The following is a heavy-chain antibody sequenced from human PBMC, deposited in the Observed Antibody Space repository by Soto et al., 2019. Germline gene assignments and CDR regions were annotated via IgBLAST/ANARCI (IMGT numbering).Heavy chain of an antibody. CDR3: AKEVYCSSTSCYYYMDV. CDR2: ISGSGGST. V-gene: IGHV3-23*01. Sequence: EVQLLESGGGLVQPGGSLRLSCAASGFTFSSYAMNWVRQAPGKGPEWVSAISGSGGSTYYADSVKGRFTISRDNSKNTLYLQMNSLRAEDTAVYYCAKEVYCSSTSCYYYMDVWGKGTTVTVSS. J-gene: IGHJ6*03. CDR1: GFTFSSYA. D-gene: IGHD2-2*01.